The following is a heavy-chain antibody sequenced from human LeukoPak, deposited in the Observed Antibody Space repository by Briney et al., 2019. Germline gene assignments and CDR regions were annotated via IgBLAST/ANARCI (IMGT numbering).Heavy chain of an antibody. CDR2: INANSGGT. CDR3: ARAAGYCSGGTCLYYFDY. Sequence: GASVEVSCKTSGYIFTDYYMHWVRQAPGQGLEWMGRINANSGGTNYAQKFQGRVSLTRDTSISTAYMELSRLRSDDTAVYYCARAAGYCSGGTCLYYFDYWGQGTLVTVSS. D-gene: IGHD2-15*01. J-gene: IGHJ4*02. V-gene: IGHV1-2*06. CDR1: GYIFTDYY.